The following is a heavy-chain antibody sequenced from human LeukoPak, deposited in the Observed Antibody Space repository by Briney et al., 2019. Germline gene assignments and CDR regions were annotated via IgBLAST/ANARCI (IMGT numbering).Heavy chain of an antibody. J-gene: IGHJ4*02. Sequence: PGGSLRLSCAASGVTFSSDAMSWVRKAPGKGLEWVSAISGSGGSTYYADSVKGRFTISRDNSKNTLYLQMNSLRAEDTAVYYCAKDAGGYGDYVFDYWGQGTLVTVSS. CDR2: ISGSGGST. V-gene: IGHV3-23*01. CDR1: GVTFSSDA. D-gene: IGHD4-17*01. CDR3: AKDAGGYGDYVFDY.